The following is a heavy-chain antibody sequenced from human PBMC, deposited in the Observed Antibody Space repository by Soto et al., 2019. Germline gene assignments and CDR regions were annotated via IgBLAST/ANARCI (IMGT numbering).Heavy chain of an antibody. J-gene: IGHJ4*02. Sequence: GGSLRLSCAASGFTFSSYAMSWVRQAPGKGLEWVSAISGSGGSTYYADSVKGRFTISRDNSKNTLYLQMNSLRAEDTAVYYSAKDPSSSSGWFDYWGQGTLGTVSS. CDR1: GFTFSSYA. CDR2: ISGSGGST. CDR3: AKDPSSSSGWFDY. D-gene: IGHD6-19*01. V-gene: IGHV3-23*01.